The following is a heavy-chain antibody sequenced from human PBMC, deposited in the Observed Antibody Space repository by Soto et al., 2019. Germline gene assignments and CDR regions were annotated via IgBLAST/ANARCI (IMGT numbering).Heavy chain of an antibody. J-gene: IGHJ4*02. D-gene: IGHD2-2*01. CDR1: GFTFSSNA. CDR2: ISGGGSST. V-gene: IGHV3-23*01. Sequence: GGSLRLSCAASGFTFSSNAMSWVRQAPGKGLEWVSVISGGGSSTNYADSVRGRFTISRDNSKNTLYLQMNTLRAEDTAVFYCAKGRGSSTSKVYFDYWGQGALVTVS. CDR3: AKGRGSSTSKVYFDY.